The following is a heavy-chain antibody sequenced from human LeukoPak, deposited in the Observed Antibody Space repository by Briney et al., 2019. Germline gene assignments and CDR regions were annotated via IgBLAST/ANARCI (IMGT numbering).Heavy chain of an antibody. V-gene: IGHV4-61*02. J-gene: IGHJ4*02. Sequence: PSETLSLTCAVSGASMRNYNYYWNWIRQPAGQGLQWIGRTYTRGSPSYSPSLKSRATISIDTSSSQFALRLNAVTAADTAVYFCARAYDRSGYQSRGFDYWGQGLLVSVSS. D-gene: IGHD3-22*01. CDR1: GASMRNYNYY. CDR3: ARAYDRSGYQSRGFDY. CDR2: TYTRGSP.